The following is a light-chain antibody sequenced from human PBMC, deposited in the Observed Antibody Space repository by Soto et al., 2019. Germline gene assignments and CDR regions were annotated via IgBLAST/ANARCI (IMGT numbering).Light chain of an antibody. CDR1: PSVANF. CDR3: QQYGSSGT. J-gene: IGKJ1*01. Sequence: VLTQSPATLSLSPGERATLSCRASPSVANFVAWYQQKPGQAPRLLIYGAFNRATGIPARFSGSGSGTDFILTISRLEPEDFAVYYCQQYGSSGTFGQGTKVDI. CDR2: GAF. V-gene: IGKV3-20*01.